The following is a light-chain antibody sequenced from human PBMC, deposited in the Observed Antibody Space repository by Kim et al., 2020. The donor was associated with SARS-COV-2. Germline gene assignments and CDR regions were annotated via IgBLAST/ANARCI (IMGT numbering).Light chain of an antibody. CDR1: QSISSW. J-gene: IGKJ4*01. CDR2: DAS. Sequence: ASVGDRVTITCRASQSISSWLAWYQQKPGKAPKVLIYDASSLESGVPSRFRGSGSGTEFTLTISSLQPDDFTTYYCQQYNSFPLTFGGGTKVDIK. V-gene: IGKV1-5*01. CDR3: QQYNSFPLT.